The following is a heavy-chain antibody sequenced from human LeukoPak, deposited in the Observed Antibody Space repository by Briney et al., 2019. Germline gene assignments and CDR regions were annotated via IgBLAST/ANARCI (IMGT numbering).Heavy chain of an antibody. D-gene: IGHD3-9*01. J-gene: IGHJ4*02. V-gene: IGHV3-33*01. CDR2: IWYDGSNK. Sequence: PGRSLRLSCAASGFTFSSYGMHWVRQAPGKGLEWVAVIWYDGSNKYYADSVKGRFTISRDNSKNTLYLQMNSLRAEDTAVYYWARDAGRYFDWLGYWGQGTLVTVSS. CDR3: ARDAGRYFDWLGY. CDR1: GFTFSSYG.